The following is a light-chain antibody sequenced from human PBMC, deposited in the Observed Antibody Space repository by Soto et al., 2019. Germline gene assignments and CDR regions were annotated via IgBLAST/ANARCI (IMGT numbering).Light chain of an antibody. V-gene: IGKV1-5*03. J-gene: IGKJ4*01. Sequence: DIQMTQSPSTLSASVGDKVTITCRASQSISSWLACYQQKPGKAPNLLIYKASKLESGVPSRFSGTGFGTEFSLTISSLQRDDFATYYCQQYKTYSSFGGGTTVDIK. CDR1: QSISSW. CDR3: QQYKTYSS. CDR2: KAS.